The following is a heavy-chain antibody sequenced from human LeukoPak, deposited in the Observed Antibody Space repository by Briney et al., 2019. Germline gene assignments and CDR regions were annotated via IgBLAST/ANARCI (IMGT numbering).Heavy chain of an antibody. V-gene: IGHV1-3*01. CDR2: IKAGNGNT. CDR1: GYTFTSYA. CDR3: AREAGYYYYGMDV. J-gene: IGHJ6*04. Sequence: ASVKVSCKASGYTFTSYAMHLVRQDPGQRLEGMGWIKAGNGNTKYSQKFQGRVTITRDTSASTAYMELSSLRSEDTAVYYCAREAGYYYYGMDVWGKGTTVTVSS.